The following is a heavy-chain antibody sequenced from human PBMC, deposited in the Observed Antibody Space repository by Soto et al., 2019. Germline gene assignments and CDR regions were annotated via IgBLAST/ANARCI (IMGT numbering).Heavy chain of an antibody. CDR1: GFTFSNYA. CDR2: ISGSGGSI. V-gene: IGHV3-23*01. Sequence: EVQLLESGGGLVQPGGSLRLSCAASGFTFSNYAMNWVRQAPGNGLEWVSAISGSGGSINYADSVKGRFTISRDNTKNTLYLLINNLRDEDTAAYHCVKGYWKGDVWGQGTMVTVSS. CDR3: VKGYWKGDV. D-gene: IGHD1-1*01. J-gene: IGHJ6*02.